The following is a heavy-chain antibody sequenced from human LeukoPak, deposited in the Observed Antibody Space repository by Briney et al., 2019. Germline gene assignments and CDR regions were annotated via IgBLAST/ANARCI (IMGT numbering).Heavy chain of an antibody. D-gene: IGHD3-9*01. V-gene: IGHV3-23*01. J-gene: IGHJ6*03. CDR3: AKDGGEYYDILTGYYPRLYYMDV. CDR1: GFTFSTYG. CDR2: INGGGGST. Sequence: PGGSLRLSCAASGFTFSTYGMSWVRQALGKGLEWVSAINGGGGSTYYADSVKGRFTISRDNSKNTLYLQMDSLRAEDTAVYYCAKDGGEYYDILTGYYPRLYYMDVWGKGTTVTISS.